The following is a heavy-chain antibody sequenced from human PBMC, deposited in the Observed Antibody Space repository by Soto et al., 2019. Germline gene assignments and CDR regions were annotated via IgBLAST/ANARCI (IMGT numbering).Heavy chain of an antibody. Sequence: SETLSLTCTVSGGSISSYYWSWIRQPPGKGLEWIGYIYYSGSTNYNPSLKSRVTISVDTSKNQSSLKLSSVTAADTAVYYCARVPTVTTLIFDYWGQGTLVTVSS. V-gene: IGHV4-59*01. CDR2: IYYSGST. D-gene: IGHD4-17*01. CDR1: GGSISSYY. J-gene: IGHJ4*02. CDR3: ARVPTVTTLIFDY.